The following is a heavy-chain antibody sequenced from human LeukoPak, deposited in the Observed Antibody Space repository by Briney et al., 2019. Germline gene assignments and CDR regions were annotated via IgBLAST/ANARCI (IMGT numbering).Heavy chain of an antibody. CDR3: ARAAYGGNPRYFQH. CDR1: GFTFSSYG. V-gene: IGHV3-33*01. CDR2: IWYDGSNK. J-gene: IGHJ1*01. Sequence: GGSLRLSCAASGFTFSSYGMHWVRQAPGKGLEWVAVIWYDGSNKYYADSVKGRFTISRDNSKNTLYLQMNSLKAEDTAVYYCARAAYGGNPRYFQHWGQGTLVTVSS. D-gene: IGHD4-23*01.